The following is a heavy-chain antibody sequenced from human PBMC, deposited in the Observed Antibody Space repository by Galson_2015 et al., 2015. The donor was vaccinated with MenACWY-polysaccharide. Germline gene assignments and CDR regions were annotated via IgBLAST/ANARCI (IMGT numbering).Heavy chain of an antibody. V-gene: IGHV4-39*01. D-gene: IGHD2-15*01. CDR2: ISYSGST. Sequence: TLSLTCTVSGGSISSSNYYWSWIRQSPEKGLEWIGTISYSGSTYYNPSLKSRVTISVDTSKNQFSLKLSSVTAADTAVYYCASRLAQVGIAGYGYGMDVWGQGTTVTVSS. CDR1: GGSISSSNYY. J-gene: IGHJ6*02. CDR3: ASRLAQVGIAGYGYGMDV.